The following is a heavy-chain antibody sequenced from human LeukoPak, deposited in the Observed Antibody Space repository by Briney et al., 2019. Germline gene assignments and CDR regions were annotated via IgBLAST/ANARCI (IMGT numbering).Heavy chain of an antibody. Sequence: GGSLRLSCAASGFTFSSYGMHWVRQAPGKGLEWVSYIGSSSSTIYYADSVKGRFTISRDNAKNSLYLQMNSLRAEDTAVYYCARHSSSWSLDYWGQGTLVTVSS. CDR1: GFTFSSYG. CDR3: ARHSSSWSLDY. V-gene: IGHV3-48*04. CDR2: IGSSSSTI. J-gene: IGHJ4*02. D-gene: IGHD6-13*01.